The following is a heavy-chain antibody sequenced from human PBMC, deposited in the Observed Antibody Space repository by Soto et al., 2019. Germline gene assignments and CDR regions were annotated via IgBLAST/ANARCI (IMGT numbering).Heavy chain of an antibody. V-gene: IGHV3-9*01. CDR3: AKTKPEGYYYYDMDV. CDR2: ISWNSGSI. Sequence: DVQLVESGGGLVQPGRSLRLSCAASGFTFDAYAMHWVRQVPGKGLEWVSGISWNSGSIGYADSVKGRFTISRDNAKNSLYLQMNSLRPEDTALYYCAKTKPEGYYYYDMDVWGKGTTVTVSS. J-gene: IGHJ6*03. CDR1: GFTFDAYA.